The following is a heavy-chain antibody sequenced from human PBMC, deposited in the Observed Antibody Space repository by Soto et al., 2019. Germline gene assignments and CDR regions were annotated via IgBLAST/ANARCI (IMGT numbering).Heavy chain of an antibody. D-gene: IGHD2-15*01. J-gene: IGHJ4*02. CDR2: INAGNGNT. V-gene: IGHV1-3*01. Sequence: GASVKVSYKASGYTFTSYAMHLVRQAPGQRLEWMGWINAGNGNTKNSQKFQGRVTIIRDTSASTAYMELSSLRSEDTAVYYCARDLGGWPDYWGQGTLVTVSS. CDR1: GYTFTSYA. CDR3: ARDLGGWPDY.